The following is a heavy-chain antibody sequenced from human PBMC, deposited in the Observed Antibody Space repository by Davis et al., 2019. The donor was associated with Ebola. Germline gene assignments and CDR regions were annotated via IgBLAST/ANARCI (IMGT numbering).Heavy chain of an antibody. D-gene: IGHD5-18*01. Sequence: GESLKISCAASGFTFSSYSMNWVRQAPGKGLEWVSSISSSSSYIYYADSVKGRFTISRDNAKNSLYLQMNSLRAEDTAVYYCARDIAGYSYGTYYYYGMDVWGQGTTVTVSS. CDR2: ISSSSSYI. V-gene: IGHV3-21*01. CDR3: ARDIAGYSYGTYYYYGMDV. CDR1: GFTFSSYS. J-gene: IGHJ6*02.